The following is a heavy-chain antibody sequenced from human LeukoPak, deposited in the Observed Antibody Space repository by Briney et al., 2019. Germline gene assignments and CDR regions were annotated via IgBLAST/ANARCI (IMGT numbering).Heavy chain of an antibody. CDR3: ARGGYCSGGSRYIV. V-gene: IGHV1-69*04. Sequence: SVKVSCKASGGTFSSYAISWVRQAPGQGLEWMGRIIPILGIANYAQKFQGRVTITADKSTSTAYMELSSLRSEDTAVYYCARGGYCSGGSRYIVWGQGTLVTVSS. CDR2: IIPILGIA. D-gene: IGHD2-15*01. J-gene: IGHJ4*02. CDR1: GGTFSSYA.